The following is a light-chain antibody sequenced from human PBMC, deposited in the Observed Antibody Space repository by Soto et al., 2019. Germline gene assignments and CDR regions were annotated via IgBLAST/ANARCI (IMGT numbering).Light chain of an antibody. CDR1: QNININ. J-gene: IGKJ1*01. CDR3: HQYNNWPRT. Sequence: EIVMTQSPATLSLSPGDRATLSCRASQNININLAWYQQKPGQAPSLLIFGASSRATGIPARFSGSGSGTEFTLTIGSLQSEDFAFYYCHQYNNWPRTFGQGTKVEIK. V-gene: IGKV3-15*01. CDR2: GAS.